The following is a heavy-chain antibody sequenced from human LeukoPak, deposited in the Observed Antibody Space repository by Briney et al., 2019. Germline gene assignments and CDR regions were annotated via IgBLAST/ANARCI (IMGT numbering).Heavy chain of an antibody. CDR2: INHSGST. J-gene: IGHJ4*02. Sequence: SETLSLTCAVYGGPFSGYYWSWIRQPPGKGLEWIGEINHSGSTNYNPSLKSRVTISVDTSKNQFSLKLSSVTAADTAVYYCARVGNYDFWSGSETYFDYWGQGTLVTVSS. CDR1: GGPFSGYY. D-gene: IGHD3-3*01. V-gene: IGHV4-34*01. CDR3: ARVGNYDFWSGSETYFDY.